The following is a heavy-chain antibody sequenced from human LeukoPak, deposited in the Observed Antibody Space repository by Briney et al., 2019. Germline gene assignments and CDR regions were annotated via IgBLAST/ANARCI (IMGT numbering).Heavy chain of an antibody. Sequence: SETLSLTCAVYGGSFSGYYWSWIRQPPGKGLEWIGEINHSGSTNYNPSLKSRVTISVDTSKNQFSLKLSSVTAADTAVYYCARGRTYYYDSSGYRFDYWGQGTLVTVSS. D-gene: IGHD3-22*01. CDR2: INHSGST. CDR1: GGSFSGYY. CDR3: ARGRTYYYDSSGYRFDY. V-gene: IGHV4-34*01. J-gene: IGHJ4*02.